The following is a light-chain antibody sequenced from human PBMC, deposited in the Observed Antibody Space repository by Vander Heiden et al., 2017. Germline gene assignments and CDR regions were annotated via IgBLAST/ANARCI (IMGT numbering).Light chain of an antibody. CDR3: QAWDSSIAV. CDR2: QDN. J-gene: IGLJ2*01. Sequence: SYELTQPPSVSVSPGQTARITCSVDTLGNNYVCWYQQRSGQSPVLVIYQDNKRPSGIPERFSGSNSGNTATLTISGTQAVDEADYYCQAWDSSIAVFGGGTKLTVL. CDR1: TLGNNY. V-gene: IGLV3-1*01.